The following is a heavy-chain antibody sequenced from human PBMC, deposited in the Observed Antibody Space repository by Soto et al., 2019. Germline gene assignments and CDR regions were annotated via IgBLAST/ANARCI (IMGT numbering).Heavy chain of an antibody. CDR3: ERETYSSGWYYWFDP. Sequence: SETLSLTCTVSGGSISTYYWSWLRQPPGKGLEWIGYIYYSGSTNYNPSLKSRVTISLDTSKNQFSLRLSSVTAADTAVYYCERETYSSGWYYWFDPWGQGTLVTVPS. J-gene: IGHJ5*02. CDR1: GGSISTYY. CDR2: IYYSGST. D-gene: IGHD6-19*01. V-gene: IGHV4-59*01.